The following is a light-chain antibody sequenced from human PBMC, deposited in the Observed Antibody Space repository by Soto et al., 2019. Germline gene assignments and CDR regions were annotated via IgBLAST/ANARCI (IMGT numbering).Light chain of an antibody. CDR3: MQARQTVWT. V-gene: IGKV2-28*01. CDR2: LAS. CDR1: QSLLNSNGYNY. Sequence: DIVMTQSPLSLPVTPGEPASISCRSSQSLLNSNGYNYVDWFLQKPGQSPQLLNFLASHRASGLPDRFSSRGTGRDFTLKISRVEAEDVGVYYCMQARQTVWTFGQGTKGEIK. J-gene: IGKJ1*01.